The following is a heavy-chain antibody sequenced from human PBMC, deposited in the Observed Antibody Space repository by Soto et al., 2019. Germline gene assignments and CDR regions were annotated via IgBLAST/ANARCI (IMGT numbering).Heavy chain of an antibody. Sequence: SGPTLVNPTQTLTLTCTFSGFSLSTSGVSVGWIRQPPGKAMEWLALIYWDDDKRYSPSLKSRLTITKDTSKNQVVLTMTNMDPVDTATYYCAHRPPYYDFWSGYPGAFDIWGQGTMVTVSS. J-gene: IGHJ3*02. CDR3: AHRPPYYDFWSGYPGAFDI. CDR2: IYWDDDK. CDR1: GFSLSTSGVS. V-gene: IGHV2-5*02. D-gene: IGHD3-3*01.